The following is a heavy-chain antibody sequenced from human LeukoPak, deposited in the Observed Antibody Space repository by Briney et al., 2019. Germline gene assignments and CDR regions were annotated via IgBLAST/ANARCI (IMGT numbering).Heavy chain of an antibody. CDR1: GFTFSSHG. J-gene: IGHJ4*02. Sequence: GGSLRLSCAASGFTFSSHGMNWVRQAPGKGLEWVSGISGSGVITYYADSVKGRFTISRDSSKNTLFLQMNRLRPEDAAVYYCAKAPVTTCRGAFCYPFDYWGLGTLVTVSS. D-gene: IGHD2-15*01. V-gene: IGHV3-23*01. CDR3: AKAPVTTCRGAFCYPFDY. CDR2: ISGSGVIT.